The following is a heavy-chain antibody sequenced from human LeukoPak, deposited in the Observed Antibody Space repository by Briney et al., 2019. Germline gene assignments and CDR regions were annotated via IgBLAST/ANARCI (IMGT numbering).Heavy chain of an antibody. V-gene: IGHV6-1*01. D-gene: IGHD3-3*02. CDR3: ARGISSRSFDP. CDR2: TYYRSKWYN. J-gene: IGHJ5*02. CDR1: GDSVSSDGVA. Sequence: SQTLSLTCAISGDSVSSDGVAWNWIRQSPSRGLEWLGRTYYRSKWYNDYVVSVKSRITINPDTSKNQFSLQLNSVTPEDTAVYYCARGISSRSFDPWGQGTLVTVSS.